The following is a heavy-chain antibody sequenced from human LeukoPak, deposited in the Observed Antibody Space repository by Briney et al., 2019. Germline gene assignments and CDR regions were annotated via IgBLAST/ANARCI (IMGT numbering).Heavy chain of an antibody. Sequence: ASVKVSCKASGYTFTSYDINWVRQATGQGLEWMGWINPNSGNTGYAQKFQGRVTITRNTSISTAYMELSSLRSEDTAVYYCARVVSSSWYRYYYMDVWGKGTTVTVSS. D-gene: IGHD6-13*01. CDR3: ARVVSSSWYRYYYMDV. CDR1: GYTFTSYD. V-gene: IGHV1-8*03. J-gene: IGHJ6*03. CDR2: INPNSGNT.